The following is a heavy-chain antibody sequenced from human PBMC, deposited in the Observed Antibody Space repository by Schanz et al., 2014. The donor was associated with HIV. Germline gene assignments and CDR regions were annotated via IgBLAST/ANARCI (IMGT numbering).Heavy chain of an antibody. D-gene: IGHD4-17*01. V-gene: IGHV3-11*04. CDR1: GFTFSDYY. CDR2: ISGSSSSI. J-gene: IGHJ4*02. CDR3: ATAAVTDYSDN. Sequence: QVQLVESGGGLVKPGGSLRLSCAASGFTFSDYYMSWIRQAPGKGLDWISYISGSSSSIYYADSVKGRFTISRDNSKNTLYLQMNSLRGEDTAVYYCATAAVTDYSDNWGQGARVTVSS.